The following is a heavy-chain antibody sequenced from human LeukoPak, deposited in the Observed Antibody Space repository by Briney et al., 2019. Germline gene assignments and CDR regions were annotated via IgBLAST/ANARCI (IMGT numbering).Heavy chain of an antibody. V-gene: IGHV1-46*01. J-gene: IGHJ4*02. Sequence: GGSLRLSCAASGYTFTSYYMHWVRQAPGQGLEWMGIINPSGGSTSYAQKFQGRVTMTRDMSTSTVYMELSSLRSEDTAVYYCARANYAAFDYWGQGTLVTVSS. CDR2: INPSGGST. CDR3: ARANYAAFDY. CDR1: GYTFTSYY. D-gene: IGHD4/OR15-4a*01.